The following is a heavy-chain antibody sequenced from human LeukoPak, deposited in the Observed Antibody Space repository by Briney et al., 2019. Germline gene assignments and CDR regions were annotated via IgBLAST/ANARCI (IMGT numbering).Heavy chain of an antibody. D-gene: IGHD3-10*01. V-gene: IGHV4-59*01. Sequence: PSETLSLTCTVSGGSISSYYWSWIRQPPGKGLEWIGYIYCSGSTNYNPSLKSRVTISVDTSKNQFSLKLSSVTAAVTAVYYCARTTMVRGVIIALEYNWFDPWGQGTLVTVSS. J-gene: IGHJ5*02. CDR3: ARTTMVRGVIIALEYNWFDP. CDR1: GGSISSYY. CDR2: IYCSGST.